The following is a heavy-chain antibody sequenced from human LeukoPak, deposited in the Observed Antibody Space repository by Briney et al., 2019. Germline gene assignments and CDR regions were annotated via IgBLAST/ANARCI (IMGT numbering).Heavy chain of an antibody. CDR3: ARVLSGCEITRCELDY. J-gene: IGHJ4*02. CDR2: ISSSSNYI. CDR1: GFAFSTHS. D-gene: IGHD1-26*01. Sequence: NPGGSLRLSCAASGFAFSTHSMNWVRQAPGKGLEWVSYISSSSNYIYYADSVKGRVTISRDNAKNSLYLQMNSLRAEDSAVYYCARVLSGCEITRCELDYWGQGTLVTVSS. V-gene: IGHV3-21*01.